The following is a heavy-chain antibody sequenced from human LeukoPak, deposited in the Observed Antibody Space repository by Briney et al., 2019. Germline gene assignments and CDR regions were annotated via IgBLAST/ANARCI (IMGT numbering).Heavy chain of an antibody. J-gene: IGHJ4*02. CDR2: ISASTSYI. D-gene: IGHD5-12*01. Sequence: GGSLRLSCAASGFTFSTYTMNWVRQAPGKGLEWVSSISASTSYINYADSVKGRFTISGDNAENSLYLQMNSLRAEDTAVYYCARGRGADYWGQGTLVTVSS. CDR3: ARGRGADY. V-gene: IGHV3-21*01. CDR1: GFTFSTYT.